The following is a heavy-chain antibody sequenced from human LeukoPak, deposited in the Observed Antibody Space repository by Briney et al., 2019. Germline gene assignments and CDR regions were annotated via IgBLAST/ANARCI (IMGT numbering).Heavy chain of an antibody. CDR2: ISSSSSTI. Sequence: PGGSLRLSCAASEFTFSSYSMNWVRQAPGKGLEWVSYISSSSSTIYYADSVKGRFTISRDNAKNSLYLQMNSPRAEDTAVYYCARDYYDSSPWKRVGYFDLWGRGTLVTVSS. J-gene: IGHJ2*01. CDR3: ARDYYDSSPWKRVGYFDL. CDR1: EFTFSSYS. D-gene: IGHD3-22*01. V-gene: IGHV3-48*04.